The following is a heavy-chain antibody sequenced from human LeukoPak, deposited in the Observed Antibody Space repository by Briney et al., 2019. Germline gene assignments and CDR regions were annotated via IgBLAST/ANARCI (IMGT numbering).Heavy chain of an antibody. CDR2: IYSGGST. D-gene: IGHD3-3*01. CDR1: GFTVSSNY. J-gene: IGHJ4*02. CDR3: ARSQGFLEVYFDY. Sequence: TGGSLRLSCAASGFTVSSNYMSWVRQAPGKGLEWVSVIYSGGSTYYADSVKGRFTISRDNSKNTLYLQMNSLRAEDTAVYYCARSQGFLEVYFDYWGQGTLVTVSS. V-gene: IGHV3-53*01.